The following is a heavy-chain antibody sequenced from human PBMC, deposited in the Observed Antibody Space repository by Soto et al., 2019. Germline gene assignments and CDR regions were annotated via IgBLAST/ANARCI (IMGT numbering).Heavy chain of an antibody. J-gene: IGHJ6*02. CDR1: GYTFTRYA. D-gene: IGHD6-13*01. Sequence: GASVTVSCQASGYTFTRYAMHLVRQAPGQSLEWMGWINAGNGNTKYSQKFQGRVTTTRDTSASTAYMELSSLRSDDTAVYYCARGAEQQLVQNYYGMDVWGQGTTVTVSS. CDR3: ARGAEQQLVQNYYGMDV. CDR2: INAGNGNT. V-gene: IGHV1-3*01.